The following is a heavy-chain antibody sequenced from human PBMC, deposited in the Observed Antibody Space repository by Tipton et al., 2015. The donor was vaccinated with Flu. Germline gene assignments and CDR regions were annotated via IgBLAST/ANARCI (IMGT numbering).Heavy chain of an antibody. D-gene: IGHD4-11*01. V-gene: IGHV4-59*08. CDR1: GVSISDFW. CDR2: FSYTGST. CDR3: ARRDYSNYVSDPKNWFDP. J-gene: IGHJ5*02. Sequence: TLSLTCTVSGVSISDFWWTWIRQPPGKGLEWIGYFSYTGSTDYNPSLKSRVTISVDTSKNQFSLKLSSVTAADTAVYYCARRDYSNYVSDPKNWFDPWGQGTLVTVSS.